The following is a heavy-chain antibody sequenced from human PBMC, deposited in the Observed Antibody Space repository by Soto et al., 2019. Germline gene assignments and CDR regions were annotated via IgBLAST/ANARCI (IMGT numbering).Heavy chain of an antibody. Sequence: KPAETLSLTCSVSGGSISSVGHYWTWIRQQPGQGLEWIGYIYYSGSTDYNPSLKSRVTISVDRSKNQFSLNLSTVTAADTAIDCCARESGGYDSSTRYGLDVWGQGTTVTVSS. V-gene: IGHV4-31*03. J-gene: IGHJ6*02. CDR2: IYYSGST. CDR3: ARESGGYDSSTRYGLDV. CDR1: GGSISSVGHY. D-gene: IGHD6-25*01.